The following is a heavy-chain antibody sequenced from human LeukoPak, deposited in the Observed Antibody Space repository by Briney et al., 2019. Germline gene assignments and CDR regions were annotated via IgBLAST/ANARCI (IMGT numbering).Heavy chain of an antibody. CDR3: ARGVDYYDSSGYPTWDY. Sequence: ASVKVSCKASGYTFTSYGISWVRQAPGQGLEWMGWISAYNGNTNYAQKLQGRVTMTTDTSTSTAYMELRSLRSDDTAVYYCARGVDYYDSSGYPTWDYWGQGTLVTVSS. CDR1: GYTFTSYG. J-gene: IGHJ4*02. V-gene: IGHV1-18*01. CDR2: ISAYNGNT. D-gene: IGHD3-22*01.